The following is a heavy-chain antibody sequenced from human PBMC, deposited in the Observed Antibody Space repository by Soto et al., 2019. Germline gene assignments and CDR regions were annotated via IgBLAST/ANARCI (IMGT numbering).Heavy chain of an antibody. Sequence: QVQLVQSGAEVKKPGSSVKVSCKASGGTFSNYTISWLRQAPGQGLEWMGGFSPIFRTPNYAQKFRGRVTITADDSTNTAYMELSSLTSEDTAVYYCARQGYCSGVSCYNNWFDPWGQGTLVTVSS. CDR1: GGTFSNYT. D-gene: IGHD2-15*01. CDR2: FSPIFRTP. J-gene: IGHJ5*02. CDR3: ARQGYCSGVSCYNNWFDP. V-gene: IGHV1-69*01.